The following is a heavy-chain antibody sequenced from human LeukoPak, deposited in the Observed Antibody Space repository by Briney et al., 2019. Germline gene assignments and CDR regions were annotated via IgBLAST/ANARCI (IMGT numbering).Heavy chain of an antibody. Sequence: GSGPTLVNPTQTLTLTCTFSGLSLSTSGVGVGWIRHTPRKALEWLALSYWNDDKRYSPSLKSRLAITKDTSKNQVVLTMTNMDPVDTATYYCAHGVHGTYDYWGQGTLVTVSS. CDR3: AHGVHGTYDY. CDR2: SYWNDDK. V-gene: IGHV2-5*01. D-gene: IGHD4/OR15-4a*01. CDR1: GLSLSTSGVG. J-gene: IGHJ4*02.